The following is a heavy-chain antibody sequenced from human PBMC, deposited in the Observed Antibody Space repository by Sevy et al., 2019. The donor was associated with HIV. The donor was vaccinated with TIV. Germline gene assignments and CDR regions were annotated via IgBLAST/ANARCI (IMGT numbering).Heavy chain of an antibody. CDR3: ASQFDY. CDR1: GFNFSNYS. V-gene: IGHV3-21*01. J-gene: IGHJ4*02. CDR2: ISSSGSYI. Sequence: GGSLRLSCAVSGFNFSNYSMDWVRQAPGKGLEWVSSISSSGSYIDYSDSLKGRITISRDNAKNSVYLQMNSLRAEDTAVYYCASQFDYWGQGTLVTVSS.